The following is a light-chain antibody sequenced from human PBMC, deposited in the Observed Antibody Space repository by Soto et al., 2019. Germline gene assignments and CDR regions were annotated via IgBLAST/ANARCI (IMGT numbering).Light chain of an antibody. CDR3: QQYDNLPLT. V-gene: IGKV1-8*01. Sequence: AIRMTQSPSSLSASTGDRVTITCRASQGISSYLAWYQQKPGKAPKLLIYAASTLQSGVPSRFSGSGSGTDFTLTISFLQSEDFATYYCQQYDNLPLTFCGGTKVEIK. CDR1: QGISSY. J-gene: IGKJ4*01. CDR2: AAS.